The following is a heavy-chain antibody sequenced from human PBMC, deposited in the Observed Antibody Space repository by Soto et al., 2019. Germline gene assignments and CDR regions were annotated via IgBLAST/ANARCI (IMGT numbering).Heavy chain of an antibody. D-gene: IGHD2-2*01. V-gene: IGHV4-61*01. J-gene: IGHJ5*02. CDR2: IYYSGST. CDR1: GGSVSSGSYY. Sequence: SETLSLTCTVSGGSVSSGSYYWSWIRQPPGKGLEWIGYIYYSGSTNYNPSLKSRVTILVDTSKNQFSLKLSSVTAADTAVYYCARAERYCSSTSCYEDWFDPWGQGTLVTVSS. CDR3: ARAERYCSSTSCYEDWFDP.